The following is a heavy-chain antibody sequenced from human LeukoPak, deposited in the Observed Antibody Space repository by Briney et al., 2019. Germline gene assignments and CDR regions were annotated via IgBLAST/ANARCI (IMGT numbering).Heavy chain of an antibody. CDR1: GGSFSGYY. CDR2: INHSGST. CDR3: ARSSGYYTRLFDY. V-gene: IGHV4-34*01. D-gene: IGHD3-22*01. Sequence: SETLSLTCAAYGGSFSGYYWSWIRRPPGKGLEWIGEINHSGSTNYNPSLKSRVTISVDTSKNQFSLKLSSVTAADTAVYYCARSSGYYTRLFDYWGQGTLVTVSS. J-gene: IGHJ4*02.